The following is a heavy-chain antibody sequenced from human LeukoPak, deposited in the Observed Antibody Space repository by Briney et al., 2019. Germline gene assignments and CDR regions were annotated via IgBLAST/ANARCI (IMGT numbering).Heavy chain of an antibody. D-gene: IGHD4-17*01. CDR2: ISHSGGNT. V-gene: IGHV3-23*01. CDR3: ARVWTATTPDY. Sequence: GGSLRLSCAASGLTFSNYALSWVRRAPGKGLEWVSGISHSGGNTYYSDSVKGRFTISRDNSKNRLYLQMNSLRAEDTAVYYCARVWTATTPDYWGLGTLVTVSS. J-gene: IGHJ4*02. CDR1: GLTFSNYA.